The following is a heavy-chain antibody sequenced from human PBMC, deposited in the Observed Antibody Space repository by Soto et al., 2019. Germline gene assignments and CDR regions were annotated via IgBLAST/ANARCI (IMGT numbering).Heavy chain of an antibody. V-gene: IGHV3-23*01. CDR2: ISGGGDST. J-gene: IGHJ4*02. Sequence: EVQLLESGGGLLQPGGSLRLSCAASGFTFSTYAMTWARQAPGKGLEWVLFISGGGDSTYYADSVKGRFTISRDNSKNTMCLQMNSLGVEDTAVYYCAKGPGGNSGRNWGWGQGTLVTVSP. CDR3: AKGPGGNSGRNWG. D-gene: IGHD2-21*01. CDR1: GFTFSTYA.